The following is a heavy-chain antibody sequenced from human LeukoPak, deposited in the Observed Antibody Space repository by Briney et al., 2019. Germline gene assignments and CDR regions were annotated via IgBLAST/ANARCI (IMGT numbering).Heavy chain of an antibody. CDR3: ARGSTTVTTLDY. J-gene: IGHJ4*02. D-gene: IGHD4-17*01. Sequence: GGSLRLSCAASGFTFSSYGMHWVRQAPGKGLEWVAVIWYDGSNKYYADSVKGRFTISRDNFKNTLYLQMNSLRAEDTAVYYCARGSTTVTTLDYWGQGTLVTVPS. CDR2: IWYDGSNK. V-gene: IGHV3-33*01. CDR1: GFTFSSYG.